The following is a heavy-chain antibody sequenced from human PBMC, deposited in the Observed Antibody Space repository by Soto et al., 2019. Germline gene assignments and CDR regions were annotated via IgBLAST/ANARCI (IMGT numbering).Heavy chain of an antibody. J-gene: IGHJ6*02. Sequence: ASVKVSCKASGYTFTSYAMHWVRQAPGQRLEWMGWINAGNGNTKYSQKSQGRVTITRDTSASTAYMELSSLRSEDTAVYYCARVHTNWGLMADYYYGMDVWGQGTTVTVSS. CDR1: GYTFTSYA. V-gene: IGHV1-3*01. D-gene: IGHD2-8*01. CDR3: ARVHTNWGLMADYYYGMDV. CDR2: INAGNGNT.